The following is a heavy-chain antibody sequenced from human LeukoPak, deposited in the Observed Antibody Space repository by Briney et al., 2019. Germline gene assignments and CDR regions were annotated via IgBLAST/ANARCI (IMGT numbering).Heavy chain of an antibody. CDR2: IRYDGSNK. V-gene: IGHV3-30*02. D-gene: IGHD6-13*01. J-gene: IGHJ4*02. CDR3: AKPAGYSSSWYPNFGY. CDR1: GFTFSSYG. Sequence: PGGSLRLSCAASGFTFSSYGMHWVRQAPGKGLEGVAFIRYDGSNKYYADSVKGRFTISRDNSENTLYLQMNSLRAEDTAVYYCAKPAGYSSSWYPNFGYWGQGTLVTVSP.